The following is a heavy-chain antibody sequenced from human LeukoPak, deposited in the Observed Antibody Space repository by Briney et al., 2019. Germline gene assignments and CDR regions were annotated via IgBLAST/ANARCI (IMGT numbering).Heavy chain of an antibody. J-gene: IGHJ4*02. Sequence: GGSLRLSCAASGFTFSGSAMHWVRQASGKGLEWVGRIRNKANSYATAYAASVKGRFTISRDDSKNTAYLQMNSLKTEDTAVYYCSSPYCSSGSCYPGYWGQGLLVTVSS. V-gene: IGHV3-73*01. CDR2: IRNKANSYAT. CDR1: GFTFSGSA. CDR3: SSPYCSSGSCYPGY. D-gene: IGHD2-15*01.